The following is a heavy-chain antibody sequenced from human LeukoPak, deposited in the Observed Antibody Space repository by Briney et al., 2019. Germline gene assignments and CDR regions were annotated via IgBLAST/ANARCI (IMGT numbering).Heavy chain of an antibody. J-gene: IGHJ4*02. CDR1: GFTFSTYG. D-gene: IGHD3-10*01. CDR3: AGVSMVRGIRFY. CDR2: IHYDGNKK. Sequence: GGSLRLSCATSGFTFSTYGMHWVRQAPGKGLEWVAFIHYDGNKKYYTDSVQGRFIISRDNSKNTLFVQMNSLRTDDTAMYHCAGVSMVRGIRFYWGQGTPVTVSS. V-gene: IGHV3-30*02.